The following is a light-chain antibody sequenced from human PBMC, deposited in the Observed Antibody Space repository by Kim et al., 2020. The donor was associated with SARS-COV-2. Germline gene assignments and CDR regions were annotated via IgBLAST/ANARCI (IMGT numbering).Light chain of an antibody. CDR2: AAS. J-gene: IGKJ1*01. CDR1: QGISSY. Sequence: AIRMTQSPSSFSASTGDRVTITCRASQGISSYLAWYQQKPGKAPKLLIYAASTLQSGVPSRFSGSGSGTDFTLTISCLQSEDFATYYCQQYYRYPWTFGQGTKVDIK. V-gene: IGKV1-8*01. CDR3: QQYYRYPWT.